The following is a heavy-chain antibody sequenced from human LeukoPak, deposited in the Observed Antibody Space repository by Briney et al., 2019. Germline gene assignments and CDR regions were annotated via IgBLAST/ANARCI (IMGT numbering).Heavy chain of an antibody. CDR3: ARGLEVASGYYWSGGLDYYYYMDV. Sequence: GASVKVSCKASGYTFTSYEINWVRQASGQGLEWMGWMNPNSANTGYAQKFQGRVTMTRNTSISTAYMELSSLRSEDTAVYYCARGLEVASGYYWSGGLDYYYYMDVWGKGTTVTVSS. CDR1: GYTFTSYE. CDR2: MNPNSANT. V-gene: IGHV1-8*01. J-gene: IGHJ6*03. D-gene: IGHD3-3*01.